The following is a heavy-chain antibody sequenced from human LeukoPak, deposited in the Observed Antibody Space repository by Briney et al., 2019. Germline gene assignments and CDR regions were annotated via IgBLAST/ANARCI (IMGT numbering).Heavy chain of an antibody. CDR1: GGSISSYY. Sequence: SETLSLTCTVSGGSISSYYWSWIRQPPGKGLEWIGYIYYSGSTNYNPSLKSRVTISVDTSKNQFSLKLSSVTAADMAVYYCARSTAGSGWYKSSYYFDYWGQGTLVTVSS. CDR2: IYYSGST. J-gene: IGHJ4*02. V-gene: IGHV4-59*08. CDR3: ARSTAGSGWYKSSYYFDY. D-gene: IGHD6-19*01.